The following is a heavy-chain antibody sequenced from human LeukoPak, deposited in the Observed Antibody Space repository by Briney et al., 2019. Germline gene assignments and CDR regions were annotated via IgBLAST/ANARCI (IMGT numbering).Heavy chain of an antibody. CDR2: ISSDGNSI. J-gene: IGHJ4*02. Sequence: PGGSLTLSCAASGFDVSRYWMNWVRQVPGRGLVWVARISSDGNSISYADSAKGRFSISRDNSKNTMYLQMNSLRAEDTAVYYCASASSATYYWALHYWGQGTLVTVSS. CDR3: ASASSATYYWALHY. D-gene: IGHD3-10*01. CDR1: GFDVSRYW. V-gene: IGHV3-74*01.